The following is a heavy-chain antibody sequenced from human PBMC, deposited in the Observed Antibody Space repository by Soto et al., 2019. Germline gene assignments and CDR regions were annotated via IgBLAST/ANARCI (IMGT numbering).Heavy chain of an antibody. CDR1: GFTFSSYG. Sequence: GSLRLSCAASGFTFSSYGMHWVRQAPAKGLEWVAVISYDGSNKYYADSVKGRFTISRDNSKNTLYLQMNSLRAEDTAVYYCAKDGYSSAWLEPINYYYMDVWGKGTTVTVSS. J-gene: IGHJ6*03. CDR2: ISYDGSNK. D-gene: IGHD6-19*01. CDR3: AKDGYSSAWLEPINYYYMDV. V-gene: IGHV3-30*18.